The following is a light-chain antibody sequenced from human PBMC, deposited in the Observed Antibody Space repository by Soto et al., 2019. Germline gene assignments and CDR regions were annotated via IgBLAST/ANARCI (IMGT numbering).Light chain of an antibody. Sequence: QPVLTQPPSVSGAPGQRVTISCTGSSSNIGAGYDVHWYQQLPGTAPKLLIYGNSNRPSGVPDRFSGSKSGTSASLAITGLQAEDEAEYYCQSYDSSLSGSYVVFGGGTKLTVL. CDR2: GNS. J-gene: IGLJ2*01. CDR1: SSNIGAGYD. V-gene: IGLV1-40*01. CDR3: QSYDSSLSGSYVV.